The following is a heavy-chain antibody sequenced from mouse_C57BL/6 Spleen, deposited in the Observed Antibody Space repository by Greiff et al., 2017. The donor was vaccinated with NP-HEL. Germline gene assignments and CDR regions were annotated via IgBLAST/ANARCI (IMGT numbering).Heavy chain of an antibody. J-gene: IGHJ4*01. CDR3: AGRDDYNRAMDY. CDR2: IDPSDSYT. Sequence: QVQLQQPGAELVMPGASVKLSCKASGYTFTSYWMHWVKQRPGQGLEWIGEIDPSDSYTNYNQKFKGKSTLTVDNSSSTAYMQLSSLAYEDSAIYYCAGRDDYNRAMDYWGQGTSVTVSS. D-gene: IGHD2-4*01. CDR1: GYTFTSYW. V-gene: IGHV1-69*01.